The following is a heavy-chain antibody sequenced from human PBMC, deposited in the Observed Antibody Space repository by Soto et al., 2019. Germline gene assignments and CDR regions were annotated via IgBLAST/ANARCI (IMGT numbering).Heavy chain of an antibody. J-gene: IGHJ4*02. CDR2: ISSNGGST. Sequence: GGSLRLSCSVFGFTISSYAMHWVRQAPGKGLQYVSSISSNGGSTYYADSVKDRFTISRDNSKNTLYLQMSSLRVEDTAVYYCVKDRYVDYWGQGTLVTVSS. CDR3: VKDRYVDY. CDR1: GFTISSYA. V-gene: IGHV3-64D*06.